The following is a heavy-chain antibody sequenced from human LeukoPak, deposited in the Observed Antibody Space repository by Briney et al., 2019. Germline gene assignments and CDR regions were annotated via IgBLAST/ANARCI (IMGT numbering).Heavy chain of an antibody. Sequence: SETLSLTCTVSGGSISSSSYYWGWIRQPPGKGLEWIGSIYYSGSTYYNPSLKSRVTISVDTSKNQFSLKLSSVTAADTAVYYWARHRIGGYLDYRGQGTLVTVSS. D-gene: IGHD6-13*01. J-gene: IGHJ4*02. CDR1: GGSISSSSYY. CDR3: ARHRIGGYLDY. CDR2: IYYSGST. V-gene: IGHV4-39*01.